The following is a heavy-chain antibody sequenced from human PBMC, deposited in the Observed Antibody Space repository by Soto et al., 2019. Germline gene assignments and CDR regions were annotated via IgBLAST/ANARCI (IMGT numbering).Heavy chain of an antibody. CDR1: GYSFTRYG. Sequence: QVQLVQSGAEVKKPGASVKVSCKASGYSFTRYGISWVRQAPGHGLEWMGWISGYNANTNYPENLQGRVTMTTDTSTSTAYMEVRNLISDDTAVYYCARMGDVPYYYYGLEVWGQGTTVTVSS. J-gene: IGHJ6*02. CDR2: ISGYNANT. CDR3: ARMGDVPYYYYGLEV. V-gene: IGHV1-18*01. D-gene: IGHD3-16*01.